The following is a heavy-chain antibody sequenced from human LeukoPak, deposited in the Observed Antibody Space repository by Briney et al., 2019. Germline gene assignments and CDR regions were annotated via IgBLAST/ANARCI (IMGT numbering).Heavy chain of an antibody. CDR3: ARGLLQYGSGFYYFDY. V-gene: IGHV3-21*01. CDR2: ISSSSSYI. D-gene: IGHD3-10*01. Sequence: PGGSLRLSCAASGFTFSSYSMNWVRQAPGKGLEWVSSISSSSSYIYYADSVKGRFTISRDNAKNSLYLQMSSLRAEDTAVYYCARGLLQYGSGFYYFDYWGQGTLVTVSS. CDR1: GFTFSSYS. J-gene: IGHJ4*02.